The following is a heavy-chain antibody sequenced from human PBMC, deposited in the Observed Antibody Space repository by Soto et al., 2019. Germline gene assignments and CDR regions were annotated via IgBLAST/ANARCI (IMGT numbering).Heavy chain of an antibody. V-gene: IGHV1-3*01. CDR2: TNAGNGNT. Sequence: QVQLVQSGAEVKKPGASVKLSCKASVYSFTTFGIHCVRQAHGQRPEGMGWTNAGNGNTRSSQRFQGRITITRDTSANTVYIALRDLRSDDTSVYYCERSSVPPYCSRTRCYSGDYWGQGAMVTVSS. J-gene: IGHJ4*02. CDR3: ERSSVPPYCSRTRCYSGDY. CDR1: VYSFTTFG. D-gene: IGHD2-2*01.